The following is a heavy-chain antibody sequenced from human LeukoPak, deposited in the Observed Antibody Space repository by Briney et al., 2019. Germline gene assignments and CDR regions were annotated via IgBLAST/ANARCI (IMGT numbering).Heavy chain of an antibody. V-gene: IGHV1-69*13. CDR2: IIPIFGTA. D-gene: IGHD4-17*01. J-gene: IGHJ5*02. Sequence: ASVKVSCKASGGTFSSYAISWVRQAPGQGLEWMGGIIPIFGTANYAQKFQGRVTITADESTSTAYMELSSLRSEDTAVYYCARVTVTKNPNWFDPWGQGTLVTVSS. CDR3: ARVTVTKNPNWFDP. CDR1: GGTFSSYA.